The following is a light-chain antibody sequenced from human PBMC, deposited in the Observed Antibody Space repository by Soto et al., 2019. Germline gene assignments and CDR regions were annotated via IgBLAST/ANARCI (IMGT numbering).Light chain of an antibody. Sequence: DIGLTQSPGTLSLSPGERATLSCRASQSVSSNHLAWYQQKPGQGPRLLIYGGSSRATGIPVRFSGSGSETDFTLTITRLEPEDLAVYYCQQYSSSRTFGQGTKVDIK. CDR3: QQYSSSRT. J-gene: IGKJ1*01. CDR1: QSVSSNH. CDR2: GGS. V-gene: IGKV3-20*01.